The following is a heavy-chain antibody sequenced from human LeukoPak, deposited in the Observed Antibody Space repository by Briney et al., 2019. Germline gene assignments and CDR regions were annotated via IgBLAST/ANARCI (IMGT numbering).Heavy chain of an antibody. CDR3: AKGSAFSRPYYFDY. CDR1: GFTFSNYA. Sequence: PGGSPRLSCAASGFTFSNYAMSWVRQAPGKGLEWVSAINSGSSSSTYYADSVKGRFTISRDNSKNTLYLQMNSLRAEDAEDSAIYYCAKGSAFSRPYYFDYWGQGVLVTVSS. CDR2: INSGSSSST. D-gene: IGHD6-13*01. V-gene: IGHV3-23*01. J-gene: IGHJ4*02.